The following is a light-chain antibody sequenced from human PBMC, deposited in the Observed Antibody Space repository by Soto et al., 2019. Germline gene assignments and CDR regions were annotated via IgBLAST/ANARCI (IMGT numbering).Light chain of an antibody. CDR3: QQYNNWPPWT. J-gene: IGKJ1*01. Sequence: EIVMTQSPATLSVSPGERATLSCRASQSVSSNLAWYQQKPGQAPRLLIYAASIRATGIPARFSGSGSGTEFTLTISSLQSEDFAVYYCQQYNNWPPWTFGQGTKAEIK. V-gene: IGKV3-15*01. CDR2: AAS. CDR1: QSVSSN.